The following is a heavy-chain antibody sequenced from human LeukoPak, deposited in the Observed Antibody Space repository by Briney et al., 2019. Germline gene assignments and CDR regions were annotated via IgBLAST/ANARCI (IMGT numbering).Heavy chain of an antibody. CDR1: GFTFSSYA. CDR2: ISGSGGST. V-gene: IGHV3-23*01. CDR3: ASDPALPFDY. J-gene: IGHJ4*02. Sequence: PGGSLRLSCAASGFTFSSYAMSWVRQAPGKGLEWVSAISGSGGSTYYADSVKGRFTISRDNAKNSLYLQMNSLRAEDTAVYYCASDPALPFDYWGQGTLVTVSS. D-gene: IGHD2-21*01.